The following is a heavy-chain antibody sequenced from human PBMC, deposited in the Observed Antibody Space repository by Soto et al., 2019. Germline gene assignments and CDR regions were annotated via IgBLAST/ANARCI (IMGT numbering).Heavy chain of an antibody. CDR2: IFYSGST. V-gene: IGHV4-61*01. Sequence: SETLSLTCTVSGGSVSSGSYYWNWIRQPPGKGLEWIGYIFYSGSTTYNPSLKSRVTISVDTSKNQFSLKLSSVTAADTAVYYCARGMSGDLPWAIYWGQGTLVTVS. CDR3: ARGMSGDLPWAIY. CDR1: GGSVSSGSYY. D-gene: IGHD3-3*01. J-gene: IGHJ4*02.